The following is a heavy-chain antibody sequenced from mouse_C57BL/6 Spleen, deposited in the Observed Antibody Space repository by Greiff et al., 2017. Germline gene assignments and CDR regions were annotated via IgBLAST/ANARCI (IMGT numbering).Heavy chain of an antibody. CDR3: ARAPVYYDDPWFAY. Sequence: DVQLQESGPGLVKPSQSLSLPCSVPGYSITSGYYWNWIRQFQGNKLAWMGYISYDGSNNYNPSLKNRISISRDTSKNQFFLKLNSVTTEDTATYYCARAPVYYDDPWFAYWGQGTLVTVSA. D-gene: IGHD2-13*01. V-gene: IGHV3-6*01. J-gene: IGHJ3*01. CDR1: GYSITSGYY. CDR2: ISYDGSN.